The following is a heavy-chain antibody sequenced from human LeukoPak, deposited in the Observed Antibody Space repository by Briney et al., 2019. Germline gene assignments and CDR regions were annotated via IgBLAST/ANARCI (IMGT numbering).Heavy chain of an antibody. CDR2: IKEDGSET. CDR3: ARESHEKPMGEFYYYYGMDV. Sequence: GGSLRLSCAASGFIFKKYWMNWVRQVPWKGLECLANIKEDGSETYYADSVKGRFTISRDNPKNTLYLQMNSLRAEDTAVYYCARESHEKPMGEFYYYYGMDVWGQGTTVTVSS. D-gene: IGHD3-16*01. V-gene: IGHV3-7*01. CDR1: GFIFKKYW. J-gene: IGHJ6*02.